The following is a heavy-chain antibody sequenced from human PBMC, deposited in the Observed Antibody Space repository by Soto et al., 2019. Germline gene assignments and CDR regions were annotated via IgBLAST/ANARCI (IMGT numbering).Heavy chain of an antibody. CDR3: ARQLDTTMIKDY. D-gene: IGHD5-18*01. CDR1: GFTFIDYF. V-gene: IGHV1-2*02. CDR2: INPNSGDT. J-gene: IGHJ4*02. Sequence: ASVKVSCKASGFTFIDYFIHWVRQAPVQSLEWMGWINPNSGDTNSAQKFKGRVAMTRDTSISTAYMELSGLRSDDTAVYYCARQLDTTMIKDYWGQGTLVNVSS.